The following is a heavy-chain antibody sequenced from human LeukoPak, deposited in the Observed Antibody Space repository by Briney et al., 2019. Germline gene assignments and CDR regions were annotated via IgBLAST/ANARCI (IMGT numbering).Heavy chain of an antibody. V-gene: IGHV4-59*08. CDR1: GGSISSYY. CDR2: IYYSGST. CDR3: ARLGDYSSYGMDV. J-gene: IGHJ6*02. D-gene: IGHD2-21*01. Sequence: SETLSLTCTVSGGSISSYYWSWIRQPPGKGLEWIGYIYYSGSTNYNPSLKSRVTISVDTSKNQFSLKLSSVTAADTAVYYCARLGDYSSYGMDVWGQGTTVTVSS.